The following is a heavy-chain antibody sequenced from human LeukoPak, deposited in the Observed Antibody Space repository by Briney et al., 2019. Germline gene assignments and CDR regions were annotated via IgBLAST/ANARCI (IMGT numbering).Heavy chain of an antibody. Sequence: GGSLRLSCAASGFTFSDYWMHWVRQAPGKGLVWVSRINRDGSSLNYADSVKGRLTISRDNAKNTVYLQMNSLRAEDTAVYYCARVYAYSNYYYGYYYGMDVWGQGTTVTVSS. CDR1: GFTFSDYW. CDR3: ARVYAYSNYYYGYYYGMDV. CDR2: INRDGSSL. V-gene: IGHV3-74*01. J-gene: IGHJ6*02. D-gene: IGHD4-11*01.